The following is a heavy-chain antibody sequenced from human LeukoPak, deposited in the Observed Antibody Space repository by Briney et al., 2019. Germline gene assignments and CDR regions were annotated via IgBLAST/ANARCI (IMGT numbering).Heavy chain of an antibody. D-gene: IGHD4-17*01. J-gene: IGHJ4*02. CDR2: IRYDGSNK. CDR3: AKPVDQDYGDYFDY. CDR1: GFTFSSYG. Sequence: GGSLRLSCAASGFTFSSYGMHWVRQAPGKGLEWVAFIRYDGSNKYYADSVKGRFTISRDNSKNTLYLQMNSLRAEDTAVYYCAKPVDQDYGDYFDYWGQGTLVTVSS. V-gene: IGHV3-30*02.